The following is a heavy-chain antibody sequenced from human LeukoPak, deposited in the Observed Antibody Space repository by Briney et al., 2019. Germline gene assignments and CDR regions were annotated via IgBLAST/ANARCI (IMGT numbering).Heavy chain of an antibody. CDR1: GFTVSSNY. CDR2: IYSGGST. D-gene: IGHD3-22*01. V-gene: IGHV3-53*04. CDR3: ARGPLGSNNHYYHSNTRGYYYYGMDV. J-gene: IGHJ6*02. Sequence: GGSLRLSCAASGFTVSSNYMSWVRQAPGKGLEWVSVIYSGGSTYYADSVKGRFTISRHNSKNTLYLQMNSLRAEDTAVYYCARGPLGSNNHYYHSNTRGYYYYGMDVWGQGTTVTVSS.